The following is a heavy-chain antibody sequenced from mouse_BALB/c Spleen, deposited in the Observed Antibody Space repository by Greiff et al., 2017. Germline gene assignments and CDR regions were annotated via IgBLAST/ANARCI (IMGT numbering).Heavy chain of an antibody. V-gene: IGHV1-82*01. J-gene: IGHJ3*01. D-gene: IGHD2-4*01. Sequence: VQLQESGPELVKPGASVKISCKASGYAFSSSWMNWVKQRPGQGLEWIGRIYPGDGDTNYNGKFKGKATLTADKSSSTAYMQLSSLTSVDSAVYFCARVGDYGGFAYWGQGTLVTVSA. CDR3: ARVGDYGGFAY. CDR1: GYAFSSSW. CDR2: IYPGDGDT.